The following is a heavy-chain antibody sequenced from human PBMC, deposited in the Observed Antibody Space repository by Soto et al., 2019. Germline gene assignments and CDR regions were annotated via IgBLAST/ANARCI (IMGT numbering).Heavy chain of an antibody. Sequence: SETLSLTCAVYGGSFSGHSWTRIRQSPGKGLEWIGDINHSGRVNYSPSLKSRVTISLDTSKNQFSLTLSAVTAADTAMYYCSTRAYDTNGYYRFDPWGQGTLVTVSS. CDR2: INHSGRV. V-gene: IGHV4-34*01. J-gene: IGHJ5*01. CDR1: GGSFSGHS. CDR3: STRAYDTNGYYRFDP. D-gene: IGHD3-22*01.